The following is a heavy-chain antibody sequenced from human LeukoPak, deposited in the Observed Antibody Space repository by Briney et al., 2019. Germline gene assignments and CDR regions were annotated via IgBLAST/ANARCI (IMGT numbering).Heavy chain of an antibody. CDR3: ARGYCSSTSCYTEYHFDY. CDR1: GGTFSSYA. D-gene: IGHD2-2*02. CDR2: IIPIFGTA. V-gene: IGHV1-69*13. J-gene: IGHJ4*02. Sequence: SVTVSCKASGGTFSSYAISWVRQAPGQGLEWMGGIIPIFGTANYAQKFQGRVTITADESTSTAYMELSSLRSEDTAVYYCARGYCSSTSCYTEYHFDYWGQGTLVTVSS.